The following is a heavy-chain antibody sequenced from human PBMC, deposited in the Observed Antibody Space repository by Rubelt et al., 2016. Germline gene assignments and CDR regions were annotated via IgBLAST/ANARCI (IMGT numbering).Heavy chain of an antibody. CDR1: GYTFTGYY. J-gene: IGHJ4*02. CDR3: ARGLIRAGADDY. V-gene: IGHV1-2*06. CDR2: INPNSGGT. D-gene: IGHD3-10*01. Sequence: QVQLVQSGSELKKPGASVKVSCKASGYTFTGYYMHWVRQAPGQGLEWMGRINPNSGGTNYAQKFQGRVTMTGDTSISTAYMELSRLRSDDTAVYYCARGLIRAGADDYWGQGTLVTVSS.